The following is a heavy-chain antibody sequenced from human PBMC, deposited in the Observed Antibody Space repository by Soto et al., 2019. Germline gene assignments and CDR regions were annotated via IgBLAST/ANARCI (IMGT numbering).Heavy chain of an antibody. CDR3: ARGRASGSYYLLAY. D-gene: IGHD3-10*01. CDR2: INPNSGNI. J-gene: IGHJ4*02. Sequence: ASVKVSCKASGDTFTTYDINWVRQATRHGLEWMGWINPNSGNIGYAQRFQGRVTMTRDTAIRTAYMEVSSLRSDDTAVYYCARGRASGSYYLLAYWGQGTLVTVSS. V-gene: IGHV1-8*01. CDR1: GDTFTTYD.